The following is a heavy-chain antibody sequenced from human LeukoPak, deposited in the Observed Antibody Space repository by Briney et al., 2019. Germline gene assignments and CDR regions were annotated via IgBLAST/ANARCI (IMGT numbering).Heavy chain of an antibody. V-gene: IGHV1-18*01. CDR2: ISAYNGNT. CDR1: GYTFTSYG. J-gene: IGHJ4*02. Sequence: GASVKVSCKASGYTFTSYGISWVRQAPGQGLEWMGWISAYNGNTNYAQKLQGRVTMTTDTSTSTAYMELRSLRSDDTAVYYCGTICSSTSCYDAAYYWGQGTLVTVSS. CDR3: GTICSSTSCYDAAYY. D-gene: IGHD2-2*01.